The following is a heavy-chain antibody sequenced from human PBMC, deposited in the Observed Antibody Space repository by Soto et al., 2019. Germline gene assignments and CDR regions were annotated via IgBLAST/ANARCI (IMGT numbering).Heavy chain of an antibody. CDR3: ARAARSGMYYFDY. V-gene: IGHV1-69*13. CDR2: IIPIFGTA. CDR1: GGTFSSYA. D-gene: IGHD3-10*01. J-gene: IGHJ4*02. Sequence: GASVKVSCKASGGTFSSYAISWLRQSPGQGLEWMGGIIPIFGTANYAQRFQGRVTITADESTSTAYMELSSLRSEDTAVYYCARAARSGMYYFDYWGQGTLVTVSS.